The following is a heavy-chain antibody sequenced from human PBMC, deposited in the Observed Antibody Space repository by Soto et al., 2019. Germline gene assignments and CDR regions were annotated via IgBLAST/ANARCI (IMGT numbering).Heavy chain of an antibody. CDR1: GGTFSSYA. CDR2: IIPIFGTA. J-gene: IGHJ6*02. CDR3: ARERGKSSTAAATAPYYYYAMDV. V-gene: IGHV1-69*13. Sequence: SVKVSCKASGGTFSSYAISWVRQAPGQGLEWMGGIIPIFGTANYAQKFQGRVTITADESTSTAYMELSSLRSEDTAVYYCARERGKSSTAAATAPYYYYAMDVSCQGTTVTVSS. D-gene: IGHD6-13*01.